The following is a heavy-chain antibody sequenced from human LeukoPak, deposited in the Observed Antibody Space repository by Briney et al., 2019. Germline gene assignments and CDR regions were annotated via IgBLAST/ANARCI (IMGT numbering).Heavy chain of an antibody. Sequence: LRLSCAASGFTFSSHAMCWVRQHPGKGLEWIGYIYYSGSTYYNPSLKSRLTISVDTSKNQFSLRLTSLTAADTAVYYCARRRDRGYDFDYWGQGTLVTVSS. D-gene: IGHD5-12*01. CDR1: GFTFSSHA. V-gene: IGHV4-31*11. J-gene: IGHJ4*02. CDR2: IYYSGST. CDR3: ARRRDRGYDFDY.